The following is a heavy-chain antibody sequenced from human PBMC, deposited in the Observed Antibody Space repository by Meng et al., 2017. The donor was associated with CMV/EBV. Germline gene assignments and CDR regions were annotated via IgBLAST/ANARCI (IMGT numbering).Heavy chain of an antibody. CDR2: IYHSGST. J-gene: IGHJ6*02. Sequence: SETLSLTCAVSGGSISSSNWWSWVRQPPGQGLEWIGEIYHSGSTNYNPSLKSRVTISVDKSKNQFSLKLSSVTAADTAVYYCARDGDIVVVKNGMDVWGQGTTVTVSS. CDR3: ARDGDIVVVKNGMDV. D-gene: IGHD2-2*01. V-gene: IGHV4-4*02. CDR1: GGSISSSNW.